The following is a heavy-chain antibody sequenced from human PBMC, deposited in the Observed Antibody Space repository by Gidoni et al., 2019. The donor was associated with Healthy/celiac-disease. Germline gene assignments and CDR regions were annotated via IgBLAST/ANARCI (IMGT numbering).Heavy chain of an antibody. J-gene: IGHJ3*02. CDR3: ARESPGDTAMVFLDAFDI. V-gene: IGHV1-69*01. CDR2: IIPIFGTA. CDR1: DVTFSIYA. D-gene: IGHD5-18*01. Sequence: QVPLVQSGAEVQKPGSSVKVSCTASDVTFSIYAISWVRQAPGQGLERMGGIIPIFGTANYAKKFQGRVTINADESTSTAYMELSSLRSEDTAVYYCARESPGDTAMVFLDAFDIWGQGTMVTVSS.